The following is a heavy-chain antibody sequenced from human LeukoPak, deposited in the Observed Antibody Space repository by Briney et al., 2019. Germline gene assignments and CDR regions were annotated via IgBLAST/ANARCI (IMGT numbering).Heavy chain of an antibody. D-gene: IGHD1-26*01. CDR1: GGSISSGDYY. Sequence: SETLSLTCTVSGGSISSGDYYWSWIRQPPGKGLEWIGYIYYSGSTYYNPSLKSRVTISVDTSKNQFSLKLSSVTAADTAVYYCARGKWELPGDYWGQGTLVTVSS. J-gene: IGHJ4*02. CDR3: ARGKWELPGDY. CDR2: IYYSGST. V-gene: IGHV4-30-4*08.